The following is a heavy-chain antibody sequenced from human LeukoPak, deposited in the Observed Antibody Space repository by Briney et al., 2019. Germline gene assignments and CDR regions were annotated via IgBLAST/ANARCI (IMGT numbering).Heavy chain of an antibody. Sequence: PGRSLRLSCAASGFTFSSYGMHWVRQAPGKGLEWVAVISYDGSNKYYADSVKGRFTISRDNSKNTLYLQMNSLRAEDTAVYYCAKSVRAAALLCPFDYWGQGTLVTVSS. V-gene: IGHV3-30*18. CDR3: AKSVRAAALLCPFDY. J-gene: IGHJ4*02. D-gene: IGHD6-13*01. CDR1: GFTFSSYG. CDR2: ISYDGSNK.